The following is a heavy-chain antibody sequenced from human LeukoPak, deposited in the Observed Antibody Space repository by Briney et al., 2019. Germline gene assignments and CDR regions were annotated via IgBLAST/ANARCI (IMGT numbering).Heavy chain of an antibody. CDR3: ARGSVYGYSDY. D-gene: IGHD3-10*01. CDR1: GGSFGGYY. CDR2: INHSGST. Sequence: SETLSLTCAVYGGSFGGYYWSWIRQPPGKGLEWIGEINHSGSTNYNPSLKSRVTISVDTSKNQFSLKLSSVTAADTAVYYCARGSVYGYSDYWGQGTLVTVSS. J-gene: IGHJ4*02. V-gene: IGHV4-34*01.